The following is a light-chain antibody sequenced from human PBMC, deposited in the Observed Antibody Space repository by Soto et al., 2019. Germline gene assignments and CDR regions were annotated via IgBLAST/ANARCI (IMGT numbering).Light chain of an antibody. CDR1: QSVSSSY. J-gene: IGKJ2*01. CDR2: GAS. CDR3: QQYGSSPQDT. Sequence: EIVLTQSPGTLSLSPGERATLSCRASQSVSSSYLAWYQQKPGQAPRLLIEGASSRATGNPDRFSGSGSGTDFTLTISRLEPEDFAVYYCQQYGSSPQDTFGQGTKLEIK. V-gene: IGKV3-20*01.